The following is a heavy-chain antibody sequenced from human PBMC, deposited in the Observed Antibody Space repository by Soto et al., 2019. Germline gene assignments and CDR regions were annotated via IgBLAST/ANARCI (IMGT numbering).Heavy chain of an antibody. CDR1: GFTFSSYA. J-gene: IGHJ4*02. Sequence: QVQLVESGGGVVQPGRSLRLSCAASGFTFSSYAMHWVRQAPGKGLEWVAVISYDGSKKYYADSVKGRFTIARDNSKNTLYLQMNSLRAEDTDVYYCARDQPDSSGWYYFDYWGQGTLVTVSS. CDR2: ISYDGSKK. CDR3: ARDQPDSSGWYYFDY. D-gene: IGHD6-19*01. V-gene: IGHV3-30-3*01.